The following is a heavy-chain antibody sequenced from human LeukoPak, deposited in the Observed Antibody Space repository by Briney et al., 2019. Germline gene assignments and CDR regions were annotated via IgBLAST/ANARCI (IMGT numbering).Heavy chain of an antibody. CDR1: GGTFSSYA. CDR3: ASDGRGHSSGFTY. J-gene: IGHJ4*02. V-gene: IGHV1-69*05. Sequence: SVKVSCKASGGTFSSYAISWVRQAPGQGLEWMGGIIPIFGTANYAQKFQGRVTITTDESTSTAYMELSSLGSEDTAVYYCASDGRGHSSGFTYWGQGTLVTVSS. CDR2: IIPIFGTA. D-gene: IGHD3-22*01.